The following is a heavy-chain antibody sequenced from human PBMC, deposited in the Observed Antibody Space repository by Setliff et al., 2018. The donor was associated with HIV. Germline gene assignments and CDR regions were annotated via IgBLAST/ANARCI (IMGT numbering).Heavy chain of an antibody. CDR2: IYDFITGGT. D-gene: IGHD4-17*01. V-gene: IGHV4-61*09. J-gene: IGHJ5*02. CDR3: ARAPVTTRVDL. Sequence: NPSETLSLTCIVSNGSLTSGLFYWSWVRQPAGKGLEWIGHIYDFITGGTNYSPSLKGRATISLDTSKNQFSLELTSVTAADTAVYFCARAPVTTRVDLWGQGMLVTVSS. CDR1: NGSLTSGLFY.